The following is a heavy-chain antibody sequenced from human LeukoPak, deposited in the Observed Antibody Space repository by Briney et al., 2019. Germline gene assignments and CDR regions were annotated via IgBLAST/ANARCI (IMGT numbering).Heavy chain of an antibody. J-gene: IGHJ4*02. CDR1: GDSISSNNYY. D-gene: IGHD6-19*01. CDR3: ATASGWSYYFDS. Sequence: SETLSLTCTVSGDSISSNNYYWGWIRQPPGKGLEWIGNVYYSGTTYYNPSLKSRVTISDDTSKNQFSLTLTSVTAADTAVYYCATASGWSYYFDSWGQGTLVTASS. CDR2: VYYSGTT. V-gene: IGHV4-39*01.